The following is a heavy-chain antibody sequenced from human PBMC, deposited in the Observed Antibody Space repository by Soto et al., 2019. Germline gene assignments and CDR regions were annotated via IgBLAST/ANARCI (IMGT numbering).Heavy chain of an antibody. J-gene: IGHJ5*02. D-gene: IGHD6-13*01. Sequence: VGSLRLSCVASGFTFSKSWMNWVRQAPGKGLQWVANINQDGSGKSYVDSVKGRFTISRDNARNSLFLQMDSLGVDDTAVYFCSRPYSSSRYFDPWGQGTLVTVSS. V-gene: IGHV3-7*01. CDR3: SRPYSSSRYFDP. CDR2: INQDGSGK. CDR1: GFTFSKSW.